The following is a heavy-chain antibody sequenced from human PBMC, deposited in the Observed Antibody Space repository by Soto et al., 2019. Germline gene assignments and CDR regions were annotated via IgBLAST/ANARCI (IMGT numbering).Heavy chain of an antibody. CDR3: ARTGKTSWTARYFDY. Sequence: PSETLSPTCTVSGGSITSGDYYWSWIRQPPGKGLEWIGYIYYSGSTYYNPSLKSRVTISIDTSKNQFSLKLSSVTAADTAVYYCARTGKTSWTARYFDYWGQGTLVTVSS. V-gene: IGHV4-30-4*01. D-gene: IGHD6-6*01. CDR2: IYYSGST. CDR1: GGSITSGDYY. J-gene: IGHJ4*02.